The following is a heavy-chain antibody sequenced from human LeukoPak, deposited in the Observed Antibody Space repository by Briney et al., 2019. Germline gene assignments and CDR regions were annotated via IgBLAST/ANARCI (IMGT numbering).Heavy chain of an antibody. Sequence: PGGSLRLSCAASGFTFNNYAMNWVRQAPGQGMELVANIKQDRSEKYYVDSVKGRFTISRDNAKNSLYLQMNSLRADDTAVYYCARVAEAAAFDFWGQGTLVTVSS. CDR3: ARVAEAAAFDF. V-gene: IGHV3-7*01. J-gene: IGHJ4*02. CDR2: IKQDRSEK. CDR1: GFTFNNYA. D-gene: IGHD6-13*01.